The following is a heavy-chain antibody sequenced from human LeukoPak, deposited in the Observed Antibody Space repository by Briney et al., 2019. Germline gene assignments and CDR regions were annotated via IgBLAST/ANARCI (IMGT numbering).Heavy chain of an antibody. CDR2: INSDGSST. J-gene: IGHJ3*02. CDR3: ARGLTIFGVVNDAFDI. V-gene: IGHV3-74*01. CDR1: GFTFSNYW. D-gene: IGHD3-3*01. Sequence: GGSLRLSCAASGFTFSNYWMHWVRQAPGKGLVWVSLINSDGSSTIYADSVKGRFTISRDNAKNTLYLQMNSLRAEDTAVYYCARGLTIFGVVNDAFDIWGQGTMVTVSS.